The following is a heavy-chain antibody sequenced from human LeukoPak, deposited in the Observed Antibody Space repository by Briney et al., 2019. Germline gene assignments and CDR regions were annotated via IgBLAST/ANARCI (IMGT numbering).Heavy chain of an antibody. CDR2: IYSDGDT. CDR3: AGDTHSSSWYDH. J-gene: IGHJ5*02. V-gene: IGHV3-53*01. Sequence: GGSLRLSCAVSGFTVSSIYMSWVRQAPGKGLEWVSFIYSDGDTYYGDSVKGRFTLSRDSSRNTLYLQMNSLTVDDTAVYYCAGDTHSSSWYDHWGQGTLVTVSS. CDR1: GFTVSSIY. D-gene: IGHD6-19*01.